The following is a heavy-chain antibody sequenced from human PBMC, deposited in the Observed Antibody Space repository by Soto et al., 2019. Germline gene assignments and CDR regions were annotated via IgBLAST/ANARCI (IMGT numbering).Heavy chain of an antibody. CDR3: ARYGAPIHWYYDFWSGTSAGVDY. J-gene: IGHJ4*02. CDR2: ISYDGSNK. CDR1: GFTFSSYA. D-gene: IGHD3-3*01. Sequence: QVQLVESGGGVVQPGRSLRLSCAASGFTFSSYAMHWVRQAPGKGLEWVAVISYDGSNKYYADSVKGRFTISRDNSKNTLYLQMNSLRAEDTAVYYCARYGAPIHWYYDFWSGTSAGVDYWGQGTLVTVSS. V-gene: IGHV3-30-3*01.